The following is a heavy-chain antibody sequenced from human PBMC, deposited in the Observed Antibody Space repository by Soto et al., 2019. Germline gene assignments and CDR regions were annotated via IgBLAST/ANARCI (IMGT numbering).Heavy chain of an antibody. CDR3: ARGGGDSYDGSIDY. D-gene: IGHD2-21*02. CDR1: GFTFDDYG. J-gene: IGHJ4*02. Sequence: GGSLRLSCAASGFTFDDYGMSWVRQAPGKGLEWVSGINWNGGSTGYADSVKGRFTISRDNAKNSLYLQMNSLRAEDTALYHCARGGGDSYDGSIDYWGQGTLVTVSS. CDR2: INWNGGST. V-gene: IGHV3-20*01.